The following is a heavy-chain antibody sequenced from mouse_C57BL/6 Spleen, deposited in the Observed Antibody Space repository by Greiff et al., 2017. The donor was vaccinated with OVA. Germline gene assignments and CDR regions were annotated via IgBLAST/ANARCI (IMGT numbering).Heavy chain of an antibody. D-gene: IGHD2-1*01. Sequence: DVHLVESGGDLVKPGGSLKLSCAASGFTFSSYGMSWVRQTPDKRLEWVATISSGGSYTYYPDSVKGRFTISRDNAKNTLYLQMSSLKSEDTAMYYCARLGGNYPFDYWGQGTTLTVSS. CDR3: ARLGGNYPFDY. CDR2: ISSGGSYT. V-gene: IGHV5-6*01. J-gene: IGHJ2*01. CDR1: GFTFSSYG.